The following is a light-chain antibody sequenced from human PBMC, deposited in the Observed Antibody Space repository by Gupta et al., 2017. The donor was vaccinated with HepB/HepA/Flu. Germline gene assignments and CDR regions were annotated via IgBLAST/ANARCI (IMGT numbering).Light chain of an antibody. J-gene: IGKJ5*01. V-gene: IGKV2-28*01. CDR3: MQLIEPPLT. CDR2: GGS. Sequence: DIVMTQSPFSLPVTPGESASISCRSSQSLLKNNGRTYLDWYLQKPGQSPQLLIYGGSNRASGVPDRFSGSGSGTDFTLKISGVEAADVGIYYCMQLIEPPLTFGQGTRLEI. CDR1: QSLLKNNGRTY.